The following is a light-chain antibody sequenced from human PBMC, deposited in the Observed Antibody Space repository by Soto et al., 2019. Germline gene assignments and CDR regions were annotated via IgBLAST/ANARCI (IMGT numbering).Light chain of an antibody. CDR1: QSIRTW. J-gene: IGKJ1*01. V-gene: IGKV1-5*01. CDR2: DAS. CDR3: QQYHNYPRT. Sequence: DIQMTQSPSILSASVGDSVTITCRASQSIRTWLAWYQHKPGKAPKFLIYDASTVESGVPSRFSGSGSGTEFTLTISDLQPDDFATYYCQQYHNYPRTFGQGTKVDIK.